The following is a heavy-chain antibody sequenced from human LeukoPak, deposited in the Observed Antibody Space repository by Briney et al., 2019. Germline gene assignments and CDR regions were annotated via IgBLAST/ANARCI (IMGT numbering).Heavy chain of an antibody. CDR1: GYTFTSYA. CDR2: INTNTGNP. J-gene: IGHJ4*02. V-gene: IGHV7-4-1*02. D-gene: IGHD4-17*01. Sequence: PGGSLRLSCAASGYTFTSYAMNWVRQAPGQGLEWMGWINTNTGNPTYAQGFTGRFVFSLDTSVSTAYLQISSLKAEDTAVYYCARLTTVTTYPYYFDYWGREPWSPSPQ. CDR3: ARLTTVTTYPYYFDY.